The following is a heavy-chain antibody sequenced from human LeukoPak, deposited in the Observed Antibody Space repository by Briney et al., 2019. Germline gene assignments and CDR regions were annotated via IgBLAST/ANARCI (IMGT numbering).Heavy chain of an antibody. CDR3: ARAGPTVTIFFDY. V-gene: IGHV3-30*02. D-gene: IGHD4-17*01. Sequence: GGSLRLSCAASGFIFNSYGMHWVRQAPGKGLEWVAFIRYDGSNKYYADSVKGRFTISRDNSKNTLYLQMNSLRAEDTAVYYCARAGPTVTIFFDYWGQGTLVTVSS. J-gene: IGHJ4*02. CDR2: IRYDGSNK. CDR1: GFIFNSYG.